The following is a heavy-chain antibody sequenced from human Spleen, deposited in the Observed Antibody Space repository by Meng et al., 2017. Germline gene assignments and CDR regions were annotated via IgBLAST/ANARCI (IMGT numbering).Heavy chain of an antibody. CDR1: GYSFSAYY. J-gene: IGHJ4*02. Sequence: QVPLVQVGAEVKKPVASVKVSCEASGYSFSAYYIHWVRQAPGQGLEWMGHIKPHTGDTLYAQKFQGRVSMTRDTSINTAYVELSGLGSDDTAVYYCVRDENISLGKLFGDYWGQGTLVTVSS. V-gene: IGHV1-2*06. CDR3: VRDENISLGKLFGDY. CDR2: IKPHTGDT. D-gene: IGHD2/OR15-2a*01.